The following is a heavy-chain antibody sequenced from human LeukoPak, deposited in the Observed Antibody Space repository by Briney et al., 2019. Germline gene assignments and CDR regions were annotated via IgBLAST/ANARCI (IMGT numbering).Heavy chain of an antibody. V-gene: IGHV1-8*01. Sequence: GASVKVSCKTSGNTFTDYDINWVRQATGQGLEWVGWMNPKSGFTGSAQRFQGRVTMTRDTSTNTAYMELRSLRFEDTAIYYCTRVWGSIDYWGQGTLVTVSS. CDR1: GNTFTDYD. J-gene: IGHJ4*02. D-gene: IGHD7-27*01. CDR3: TRVWGSIDY. CDR2: MNPKSGFT.